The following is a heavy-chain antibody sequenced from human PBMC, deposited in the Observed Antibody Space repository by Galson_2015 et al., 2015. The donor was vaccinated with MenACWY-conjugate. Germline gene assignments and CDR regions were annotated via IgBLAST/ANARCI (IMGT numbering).Heavy chain of an antibody. D-gene: IGHD5-18*01. CDR2: IRTTSSTI. V-gene: IGHV3-48*04. Sequence: SLRLSCAASEFIFSTYNMNWVRQAPGKGLEWVSYIRTTSSTIYYADSVRGRFTISRDNAKNSLYQQMNSLRAEDTAVYRCAREDPTMNDALDFWGQGTMVTVSS. CDR1: EFIFSTYN. CDR3: AREDPTMNDALDF. J-gene: IGHJ3*01.